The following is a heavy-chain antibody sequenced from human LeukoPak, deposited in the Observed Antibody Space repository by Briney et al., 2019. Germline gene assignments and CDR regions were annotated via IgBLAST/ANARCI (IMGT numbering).Heavy chain of an antibody. Sequence: ASVKVSCKASGYTFTGYYMHWVRQAPGQGLEWMGWINPNSGGTNYAQKLQGRVTMTTDTSTSTAYMELRSLRSDDTAVYYCARDYSSGWPSYFDYWGQGTLVTVSS. J-gene: IGHJ4*02. CDR2: INPNSGGT. CDR1: GYTFTGYY. CDR3: ARDYSSGWPSYFDY. D-gene: IGHD6-19*01. V-gene: IGHV1-2*02.